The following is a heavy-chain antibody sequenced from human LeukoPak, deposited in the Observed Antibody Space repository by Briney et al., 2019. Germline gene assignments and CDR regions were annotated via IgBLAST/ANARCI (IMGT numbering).Heavy chain of an antibody. CDR3: ARGIVGATPFDY. D-gene: IGHD1-26*01. Sequence: GGSLRLSCAASGFTFSSSAMSWVRQAPGKGLEWVANIKQDGSEKYYVDSVKGRFTISRDNAKNSLYLQMNSLRAEDTAVYYCARGIVGATPFDYWGQGTLVTVSS. CDR1: GFTFSSSA. J-gene: IGHJ4*02. V-gene: IGHV3-7*01. CDR2: IKQDGSEK.